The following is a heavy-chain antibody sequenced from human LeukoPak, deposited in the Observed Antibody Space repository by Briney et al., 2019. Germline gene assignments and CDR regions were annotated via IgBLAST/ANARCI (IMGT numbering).Heavy chain of an antibody. CDR2: TYFRSNLYN. J-gene: IGHJ3*01. CDR1: GDSFSSNSAA. V-gene: IGHV6-1*01. CDR3: ARNGIGTTYDAFGV. D-gene: IGHD1-1*01. Sequence: SQTLSLTCAISGDSFSSNSAAWNWIRQSPSRGLEWLVRTYFRSNLYNDYAGSVKNRIIINADTSKNHFSLQLNSVTPEDTAVYFCARNGIGTTYDAFGVWGQGTMVTVSS.